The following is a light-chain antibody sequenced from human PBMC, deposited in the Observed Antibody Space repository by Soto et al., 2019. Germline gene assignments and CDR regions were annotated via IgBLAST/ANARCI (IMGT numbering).Light chain of an antibody. CDR3: SSYAGSNNLV. CDR2: EVS. V-gene: IGLV2-8*01. CDR1: SSDIGAYIY. Sequence: QSVLTQPPSASGSPGQSVTISCTGTSSDIGAYIYVSWYQQHPGKAPKLMISEVSRRPSGVPERFSGSKSGNTASLTVSGLQADDEATYYCSSYAGSNNLVFGTGTKVTLL. J-gene: IGLJ1*01.